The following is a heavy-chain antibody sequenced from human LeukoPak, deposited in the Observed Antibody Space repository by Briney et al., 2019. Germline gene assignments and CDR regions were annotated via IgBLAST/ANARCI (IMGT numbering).Heavy chain of an antibody. V-gene: IGHV1-69*13. D-gene: IGHD5-24*01. CDR2: IIPIFGTA. Sequence: GASVKVSCKASGGTFSSYAISWVRQAPGQGLEWMGGIIPIFGTANYAQKFQGRVTITADESTSTAYMKLSSLRSEDTAVYYCAVDVEMAFGVWGQGTTVTVSS. CDR3: AVDVEMAFGV. CDR1: GGTFSSYA. J-gene: IGHJ6*02.